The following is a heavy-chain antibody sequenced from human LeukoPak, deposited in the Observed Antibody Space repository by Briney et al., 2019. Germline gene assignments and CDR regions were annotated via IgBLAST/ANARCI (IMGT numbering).Heavy chain of an antibody. Sequence: GGSLRLSCVASGFTFTNAWMSWVRQAPGKGLVWVSRINSDGSRTTYADSVKGRFTISRDNAKNTLYPQMNSLRTEDTAVYYCARPETQYSSGLDGFDIWGQGTMVTVSS. V-gene: IGHV3-74*01. J-gene: IGHJ3*02. CDR2: INSDGSRT. D-gene: IGHD6-19*01. CDR3: ARPETQYSSGLDGFDI. CDR1: GFTFTNAW.